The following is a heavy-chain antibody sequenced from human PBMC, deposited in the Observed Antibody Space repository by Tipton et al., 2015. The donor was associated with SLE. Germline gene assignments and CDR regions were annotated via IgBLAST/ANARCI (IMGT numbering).Heavy chain of an antibody. Sequence: TLSLTCKVSGISISTHYWSWIRQPPGKGLEWIGQMHNSGDSTYNPSLKSRVTMSVGTSKNHFSLKLTSVIAADTAVYYCARDIEAPGDFLYFDYWGQGILVTVSS. D-gene: IGHD7-27*01. CDR2: MHNSGDS. CDR3: ARDIEAPGDFLYFDY. V-gene: IGHV4-59*11. CDR1: GISISTHY. J-gene: IGHJ4*02.